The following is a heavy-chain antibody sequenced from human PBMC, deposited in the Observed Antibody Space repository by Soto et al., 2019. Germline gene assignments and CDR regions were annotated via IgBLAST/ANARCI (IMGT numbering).Heavy chain of an antibody. CDR1: GFTFSSYN. V-gene: IGHV3-21*02. D-gene: IGHD4-17*01. CDR2: ISSSSNYI. Sequence: EVQLVESGGGLVKPGGSLRLSCTASGFTFSSYNMNWVRQAPGKWLEWVASISSSSNYIYYADSMKGRFTISRDNAKNSLYRQMNSLRAEDTAVYYCASENAYGDPNSFDYWGQGTLVTVSS. J-gene: IGHJ4*02. CDR3: ASENAYGDPNSFDY.